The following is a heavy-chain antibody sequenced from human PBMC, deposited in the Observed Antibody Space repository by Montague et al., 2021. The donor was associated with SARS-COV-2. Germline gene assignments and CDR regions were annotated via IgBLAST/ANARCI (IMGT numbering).Heavy chain of an antibody. CDR1: GGSFSGYY. J-gene: IGHJ4*02. CDR2: INHSGSS. D-gene: IGHD3-10*01. V-gene: IGHV4-34*01. Sequence: SETLSLTCAVYGGSFSGYYWNRIRQPPGKGLEWIGEINHSGSSNYNPSLKSRVTMSVDTSKNQFSLKLSSVTAADTAVYYCARGAGQGYGFRLGSFDSWGQGILVTVSS. CDR3: ARGAGQGYGFRLGSFDS.